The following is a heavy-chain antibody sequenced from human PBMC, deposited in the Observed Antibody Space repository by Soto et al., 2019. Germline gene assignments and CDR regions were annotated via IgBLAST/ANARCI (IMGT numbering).Heavy chain of an antibody. Sequence: QVQLVQSGAEVKKPGASVKVSCKASGYTFTSYGISWVRQAPGQGLEWMGWISAYNGNTNYAQKLQGRVTMTTDTSPSTAYMELSSLRSDDTAVYYCARGRSGGNWLLSSERGGAQNFDYWGQGTLVTVSS. CDR1: GYTFTSYG. CDR2: ISAYNGNT. D-gene: IGHD2-21*01. J-gene: IGHJ4*02. CDR3: ARGRSGGNWLLSSERGGAQNFDY. V-gene: IGHV1-18*01.